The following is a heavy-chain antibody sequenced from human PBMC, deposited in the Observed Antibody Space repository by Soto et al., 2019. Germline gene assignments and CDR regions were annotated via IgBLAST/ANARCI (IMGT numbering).Heavy chain of an antibody. V-gene: IGHV4-4*07. CDR3: AKNLPRTGRFDY. J-gene: IGHJ4*02. CDR1: GGSISSYY. Sequence: SETLSLTCTVSGGSISSYYWSWIRQPAGKGLEWIGRIYTSGKTHYNPSLKSRVTISVDGSKNQFSLQMTSVTAADTAVYYCAKNLPRTGRFDYWGQGALVTVSS. CDR2: IYTSGKT.